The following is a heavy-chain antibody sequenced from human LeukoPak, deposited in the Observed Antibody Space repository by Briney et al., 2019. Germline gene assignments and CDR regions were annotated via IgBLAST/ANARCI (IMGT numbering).Heavy chain of an antibody. CDR1: GFTFSDAT. Sequence: PGGSLKLSCAASGFTFSDATIYWVRQVSGKGLEWLGHIRTKANTYATAVAASVKGRFTIVRLDSKNTAYLQMNSLKSEDTAVYYCSGWDGSYEYWGQGTLVTVSS. J-gene: IGHJ4*02. V-gene: IGHV3-73*01. CDR2: IRTKANTYAT. D-gene: IGHD3-10*01. CDR3: SGWDGSYEY.